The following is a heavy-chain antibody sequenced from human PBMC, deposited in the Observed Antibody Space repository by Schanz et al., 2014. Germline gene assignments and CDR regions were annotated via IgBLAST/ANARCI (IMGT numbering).Heavy chain of an antibody. J-gene: IGHJ6*02. V-gene: IGHV3-30*04. CDR1: GFTFSSYA. CDR2: SSYDVSIK. D-gene: IGHD2-2*01. Sequence: QVQLVESGGGVVQPGRSLRLSCAASGFTFSSYAMRWVRQAPGKGLEWVALSSYDVSIKDYSDSVKGRFTISRDNSKDTLYLQMNSLRDEDTDVYYCARGPSRGTYYYGMDVWGQGTTVTVSS. CDR3: ARGPSRGTYYYGMDV.